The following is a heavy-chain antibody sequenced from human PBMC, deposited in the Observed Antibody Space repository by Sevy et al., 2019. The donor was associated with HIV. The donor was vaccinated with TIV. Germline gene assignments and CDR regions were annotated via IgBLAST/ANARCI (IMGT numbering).Heavy chain of an antibody. D-gene: IGHD3-22*01. CDR2: ISSSGTTI. CDR1: GFTFSSYE. CDR3: ARVDANYDKGFDP. V-gene: IGHV3-48*03. J-gene: IGHJ5*02. Sequence: GSLRLSCEASGFTFSSYEMNWVRQPPGKGLEWVSYISSSGTTIKYADSVKGRFTISRDNAKNSLYMQMNSLRAEDTAVYYCARVDANYDKGFDPWGQGTLVTVSS.